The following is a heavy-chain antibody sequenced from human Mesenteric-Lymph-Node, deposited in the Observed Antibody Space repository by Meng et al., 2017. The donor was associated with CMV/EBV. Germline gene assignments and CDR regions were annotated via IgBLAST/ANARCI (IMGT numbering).Heavy chain of an antibody. D-gene: IGHD6-19*01. CDR1: GGSFSGYY. CDR3: ARAGYSSGWSTLFRHFDL. V-gene: IGHV4-59*01. J-gene: IGHJ2*01. Sequence: SETLSLTCTVSGGSFSGYYWSWIRQPPGKGLEWIGYIYDSAITNYNPSLKSRATISVDTSKNQFSLKLSSVTAADTAVYYCARAGYSSGWSTLFRHFDLWGRGTLVTVSS. CDR2: IYDSAIT.